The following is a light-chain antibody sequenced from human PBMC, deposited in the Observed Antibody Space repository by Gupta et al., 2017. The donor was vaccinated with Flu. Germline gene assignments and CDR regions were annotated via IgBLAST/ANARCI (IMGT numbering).Light chain of an antibody. CDR2: GAS. V-gene: IGKV1-9*01. CDR3: QQVNGYPPWT. CDR1: QGISSY. Sequence: DIQLTQYPSFLSASVGDRVTITCRASQGISSYLVWYQQKSRKAPNLLIYGASTLQSGVPSRFSGSGSGTEFTLTISSLQPEDFATYYCQQVNGYPPWTFGQGTKVEIK. J-gene: IGKJ1*01.